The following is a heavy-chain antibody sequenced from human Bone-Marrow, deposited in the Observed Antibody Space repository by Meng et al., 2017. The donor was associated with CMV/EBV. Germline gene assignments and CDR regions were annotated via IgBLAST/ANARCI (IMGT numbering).Heavy chain of an antibody. D-gene: IGHD3-3*01. CDR2: INHSGST. J-gene: IGHJ4*02. V-gene: IGHV4-34*01. CDR1: GGSFSGYY. CDR3: ARVRGFWSGYNLDY. Sequence: SETLSLTCAVYGGSFSGYYWSWIRQPPGKGLEWIGEINHSGSTNYNPSLKSRVTISVDTSKNQFSLKLSSVTAADTAVYYCARVRGFWSGYNLDYWGQGTLVTVS.